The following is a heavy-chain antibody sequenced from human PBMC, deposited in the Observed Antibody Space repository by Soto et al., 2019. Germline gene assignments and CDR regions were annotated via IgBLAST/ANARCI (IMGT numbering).Heavy chain of an antibody. CDR1: GGSISNYY. CDR2: IYYNGNT. V-gene: IGHV4-59*01. Sequence: SETLSLTCTVSGGSISNYYWNWIRQSPGKGLEWIGHIYYNGNTKYNPFLESRLTISVDTSKNQFSLELNSVTAADTAVYYCARKYCISTSRRGRGWFDPWGQATLVTVSS. CDR3: ARKYCISTSRRGRGWFDP. D-gene: IGHD2-2*01. J-gene: IGHJ5*02.